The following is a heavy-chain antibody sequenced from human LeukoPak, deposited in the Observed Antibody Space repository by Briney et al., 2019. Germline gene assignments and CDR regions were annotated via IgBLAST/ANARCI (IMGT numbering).Heavy chain of an antibody. Sequence: GGSLRLSCAASGFTFSSYWMHWVRQAPGKGLEWVAVISYDGSNKYYADSVKGRFTISRDNSKNTLYLQMNSLRAEDTAVYYCARDRRDDPHCSSTSCPFNNWFDPWGQGTLVTVSS. J-gene: IGHJ5*02. D-gene: IGHD2-2*01. CDR3: ARDRRDDPHCSSTSCPFNNWFDP. CDR2: ISYDGSNK. CDR1: GFTFSSYW. V-gene: IGHV3-30*03.